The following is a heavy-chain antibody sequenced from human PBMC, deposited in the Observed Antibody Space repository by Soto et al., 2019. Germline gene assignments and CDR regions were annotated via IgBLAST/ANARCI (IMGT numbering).Heavy chain of an antibody. J-gene: IGHJ5*02. CDR1: GGSISSYY. V-gene: IGHV4-59*08. Sequence: SETLSLTCTVSGGSISSYYWSWIRQPPGKGLEWIGYIYYSGSTNYNPSLKSRVTISVDTSKNQFSLKLSSVTAADTAVYYCARVITLRNWFDPWGQGTLVTVSS. CDR3: ARVITLRNWFDP. D-gene: IGHD3-16*01. CDR2: IYYSGST.